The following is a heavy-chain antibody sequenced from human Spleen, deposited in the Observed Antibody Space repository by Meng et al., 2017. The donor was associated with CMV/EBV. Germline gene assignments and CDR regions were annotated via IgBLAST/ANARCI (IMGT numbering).Heavy chain of an antibody. CDR1: RGSFSGYF. CDR3: ARGREIVLVPGATGSRTYYYYGMDV. D-gene: IGHD2-2*01. CDR2: ISHRGST. J-gene: IGHJ6*02. V-gene: IGHV4-34*01. Sequence: SETLSLTCAVYRGSFSGYFWTWIRQSPGKGLEWIGEISHRGSTNYNPSLKSRVTTSVDTSKNWFSLKLSSVTAADTAVYYCARGREIVLVPGATGSRTYYYYGMDVWGQGTTVTVSS.